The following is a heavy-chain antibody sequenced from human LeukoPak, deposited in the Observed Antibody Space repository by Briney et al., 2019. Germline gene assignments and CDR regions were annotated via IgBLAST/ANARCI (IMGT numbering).Heavy chain of an antibody. CDR3: ARGYEWELNFDY. D-gene: IGHD1-26*01. J-gene: IGHJ4*02. V-gene: IGHV6-1*01. Sequence: SQTLSLTCAISGDSVSSNSAAWHWIRQSPSRGLECLGRTYYRSKWYNDYAVSVKSRITINPDTSRNQFSLQLNSVTPEDTAVYYCARGYEWELNFDYWGQGTLVTVSS. CDR2: TYYRSKWYN. CDR1: GDSVSSNSAA.